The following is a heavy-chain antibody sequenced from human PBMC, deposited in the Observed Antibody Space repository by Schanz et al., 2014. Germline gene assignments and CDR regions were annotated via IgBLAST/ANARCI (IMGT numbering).Heavy chain of an antibody. V-gene: IGHV1-3*01. D-gene: IGHD5-18*01. J-gene: IGHJ3*02. CDR2: INVGNGNM. CDR1: GYNITSND. Sequence: QVHLVQSGAEVKKPGASVKVSCKASGYNITSNDVTWVRQATGQGLEWMGWINVGNGNMKYSQKFQGRVTITRDTSASTAYMELTSLRSDDTALYYCTRGGYSYALSAFDIWGQGTMVTVSS. CDR3: TRGGYSYALSAFDI.